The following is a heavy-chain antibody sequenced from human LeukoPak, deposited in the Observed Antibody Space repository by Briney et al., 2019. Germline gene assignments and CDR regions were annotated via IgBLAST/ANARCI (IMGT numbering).Heavy chain of an antibody. CDR3: ARDYYDSSGFLDY. V-gene: IGHV3-21*01. J-gene: IGHJ4*02. CDR1: GFTFSSYS. Sequence: GGSLRLSCAASGFTFSSYSMNWVRQAPGKGLEWVSSISSSSSYIYYADSVKGRFTISRDNAKNSLYLQMNRLRAEDTAVYYCARDYYDSSGFLDYWGQGTLVTVSS. CDR2: ISSSSSYI. D-gene: IGHD3-22*01.